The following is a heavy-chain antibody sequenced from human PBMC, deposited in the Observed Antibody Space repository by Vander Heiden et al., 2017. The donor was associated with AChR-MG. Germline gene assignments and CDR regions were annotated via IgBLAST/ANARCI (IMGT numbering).Heavy chain of an antibody. CDR3: ARDGVVVPAATSNKFDY. D-gene: IGHD2-2*01. CDR2: IWYDGSNK. V-gene: IGHV3-33*01. CDR1: GFTFSSYG. J-gene: IGHJ4*02. Sequence: QVQLVESGGGVVQPGRSLRLSCAASGFTFSSYGMHWVRQAPGKGLEWVAVIWYDGSNKYYADSVKGRFTISRDNSKNTLYLQMNSLRAEDTAVYYCARDGVVVPAATSNKFDYWGQGTLVTVSS.